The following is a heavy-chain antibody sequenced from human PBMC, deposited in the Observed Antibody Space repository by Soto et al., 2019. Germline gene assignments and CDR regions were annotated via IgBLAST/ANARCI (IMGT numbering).Heavy chain of an antibody. D-gene: IGHD2-15*01. CDR2: IYYSGST. J-gene: IGHJ5*02. CDR1: GGSISSGGYY. V-gene: IGHV4-31*03. Sequence: PSETLSLTCTVSGGSISSGGYYWSWIRQHPGKGLEWIGYIYYSGSTYYNPSLKSRVTISVDTSKNQFSLKLSSVTAADTAVYYCARDEEYCSGGSCPGANWFDPRGQGTLVTVSS. CDR3: ARDEEYCSGGSCPGANWFDP.